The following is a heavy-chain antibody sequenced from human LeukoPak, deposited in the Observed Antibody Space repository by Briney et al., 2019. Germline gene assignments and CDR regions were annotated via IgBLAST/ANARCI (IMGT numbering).Heavy chain of an antibody. J-gene: IGHJ4*02. V-gene: IGHV3-7*01. CDR1: GFTFSSYW. Sequence: AGGSLRLSCAASGFTFSSYWMIWVRQAPGKGLEWVANIKKDGSEKNYVDSVKGRFTISRDNAKTSLYLQMNSLRAEDTAVYYCARSLWPEDYWGQGTLVTVSS. CDR2: IKKDGSEK. D-gene: IGHD5-18*01. CDR3: ARSLWPEDY.